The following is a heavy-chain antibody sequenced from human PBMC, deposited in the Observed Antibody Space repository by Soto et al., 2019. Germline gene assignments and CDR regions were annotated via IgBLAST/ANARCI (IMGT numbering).Heavy chain of an antibody. V-gene: IGHV3-21*01. CDR1: GFTFSSYS. CDR2: ISSSSSYI. J-gene: IGHJ6*02. D-gene: IGHD6-6*01. CDR3: GREIQYSGSSLLPGHYGMDV. Sequence: EVQLVESGGGLVKPGGSLRLSCAASGFTFSSYSMNWVRQAPGKGLEWVSPISSSSSYIHYADSVKGRFTISRDNAKSSLYRQMNSLRAEDTAVYYCGREIQYSGSSLLPGHYGMDVWGQGTTVTVSS.